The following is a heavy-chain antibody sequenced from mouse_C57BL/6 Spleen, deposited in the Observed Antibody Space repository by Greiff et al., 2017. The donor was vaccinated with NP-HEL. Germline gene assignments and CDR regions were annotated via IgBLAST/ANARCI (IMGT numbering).Heavy chain of an antibody. D-gene: IGHD1-1*01. CDR2: INPNNGGT. Sequence: EVQLQQSGPELVKPGASVKISCKASGYTFTDYYMNWVKQSHGKSLEWIGDINPNNGGTSYNQKFKGKATLTVDKSSSTAYMELRSLTSEDSAVYYCAHYYGSSHWYFDVWGTGTTVTVSS. CDR3: AHYYGSSHWYFDV. CDR1: GYTFTDYY. J-gene: IGHJ1*03. V-gene: IGHV1-26*01.